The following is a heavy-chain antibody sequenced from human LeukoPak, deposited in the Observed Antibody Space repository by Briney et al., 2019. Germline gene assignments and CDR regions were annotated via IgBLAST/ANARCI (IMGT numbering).Heavy chain of an antibody. CDR1: GFTFSSFN. CDR3: ARSTSSEYDIYHFDY. CDR2: ISYDGSNE. J-gene: IGHJ4*02. V-gene: IGHV3-30-3*01. Sequence: PGGSLRLSCAASGFTFSSFNMNWVRQTPGKGLEWVAVISYDGSNEYYADSVRGRLTIFRDNSKNTLHLQMNSLRAEDTAVYYCARSTSSEYDIYHFDYWGQGTLVTVSS. D-gene: IGHD3-9*01.